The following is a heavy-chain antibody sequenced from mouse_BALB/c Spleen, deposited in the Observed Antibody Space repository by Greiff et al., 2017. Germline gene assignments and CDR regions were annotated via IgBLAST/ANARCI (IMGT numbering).Heavy chain of an antibody. CDR2: INSNGGST. Sequence: EVKLMESGGGLVQPGGSLKLSCAASGFTFSSYGMSWVRQTPDKRLELVATINSNGGSTYYPDSVKGRFTISRDNAKNTLYLQMSSLKSEDTAMYYCARDGGYYGSRSWYFDVWGAGTTVTVSS. CDR3: ARDGGYYGSRSWYFDV. D-gene: IGHD1-1*01. CDR1: GFTFSSYG. J-gene: IGHJ1*01. V-gene: IGHV5-6-3*01.